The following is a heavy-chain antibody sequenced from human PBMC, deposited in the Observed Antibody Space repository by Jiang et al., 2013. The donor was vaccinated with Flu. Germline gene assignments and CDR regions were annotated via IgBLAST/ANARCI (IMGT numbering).Heavy chain of an antibody. V-gene: IGHV7-4-1*02. D-gene: IGHD2-21*02. CDR1: GYTFSDFA. CDR2: INTNTGNP. J-gene: IGHJ4*02. CDR3: ARVLDTEDCGGDCYLIY. Sequence: QSGSELKKPGASVKVSCKASGYTFSDFAINWVRQAPGQGLEWMGWINTNTGNPTYAQGFTGRFVFSLDTSVSTAYLQISSLKAEDTAVYYCARVLDTEDCGGDCYLIYWDQGTLVTVSS.